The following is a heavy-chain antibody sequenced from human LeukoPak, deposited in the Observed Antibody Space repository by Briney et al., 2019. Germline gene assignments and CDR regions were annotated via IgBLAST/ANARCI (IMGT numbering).Heavy chain of an antibody. J-gene: IGHJ4*02. CDR2: INPNSGGT. D-gene: IGHD4-11*01. Sequence: GASVKVSCKASGYTFTGYYMHWVRQAPGQGLEWMGWINPNSGGTNYAQKFQGRVIMTRDTSISTAYMELSRLRSDDTAVYYCARVTTRRLDVFDYWGQGTLVTVSS. CDR1: GYTFTGYY. V-gene: IGHV1-2*02. CDR3: ARVTTRRLDVFDY.